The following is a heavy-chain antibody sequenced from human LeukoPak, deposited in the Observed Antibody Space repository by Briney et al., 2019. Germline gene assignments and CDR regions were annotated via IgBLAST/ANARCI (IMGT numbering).Heavy chain of an antibody. Sequence: SGTLSLTCAVSNGSISSSNWWSWVRQTPGKGLEWIGEIHHSGSTNYNPSLKSRVTISVDKSKNQFSLKVSSVTAADTAVYYCARDKREPRYAFDIWGQGTMVTVSS. V-gene: IGHV4-4*02. CDR1: NGSISSSNW. CDR2: IHHSGST. D-gene: IGHD1-26*01. J-gene: IGHJ3*02. CDR3: ARDKREPRYAFDI.